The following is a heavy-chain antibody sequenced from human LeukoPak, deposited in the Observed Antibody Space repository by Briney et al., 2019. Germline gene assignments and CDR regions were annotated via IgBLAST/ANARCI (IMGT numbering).Heavy chain of an antibody. J-gene: IGHJ6*02. CDR1: GGTFSSYA. CDR2: IIPILGIA. D-gene: IGHD2-8*01. Sequence: SVKVSCKASGGTFSSYAISWVRQAPGQGLEWMGRIIPILGIANYAQKFQGRVTITADKSTSTAYMELASLRSEDTAVYYCARKIYCTNGVCDYYYYGMDVWGQGTTVTVSS. CDR3: ARKIYCTNGVCDYYYYGMDV. V-gene: IGHV1-69*04.